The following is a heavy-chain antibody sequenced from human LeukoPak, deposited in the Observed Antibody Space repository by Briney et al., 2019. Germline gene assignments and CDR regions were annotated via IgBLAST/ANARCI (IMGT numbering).Heavy chain of an antibody. CDR3: ARGRGLSYDSSGPVFDI. Sequence: ASVKVSCKASGYTFTSYDINWVRKATGQGLEWMGWMNPNRGKTANAQKFQGRVTMTRKTSISTAYRELSSLRSEDTAVYYCARGRGLSYDSSGPVFDIWGQGTMVTVSS. CDR1: GYTFTSYD. V-gene: IGHV1-8*01. CDR2: MNPNRGKT. D-gene: IGHD3-22*01. J-gene: IGHJ3*02.